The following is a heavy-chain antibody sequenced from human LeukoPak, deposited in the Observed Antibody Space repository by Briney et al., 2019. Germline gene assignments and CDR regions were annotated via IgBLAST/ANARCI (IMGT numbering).Heavy chain of an antibody. Sequence: AGSLRLSCAASGCTFSSYCRSWVRQAPGKGLEWVANIKQDGSEKYYVDSVKARFTISSDNANNSLYLQMNSLRAEHTPVYYCPSAPEPHYYDSSGYYAYWGQGTLVTVSS. J-gene: IGHJ4*02. CDR2: IKQDGSEK. CDR3: PSAPEPHYYDSSGYYAY. V-gene: IGHV3-7*01. CDR1: GCTFSSYC. D-gene: IGHD3-22*01.